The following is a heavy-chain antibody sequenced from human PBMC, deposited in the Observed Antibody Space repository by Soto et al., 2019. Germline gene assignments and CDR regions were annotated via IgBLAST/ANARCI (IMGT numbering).Heavy chain of an antibody. V-gene: IGHV3-48*02. J-gene: IGHJ4*02. CDR1: GFTFSNYK. CDR3: VRDLLVAAPTNKY. D-gene: IGHD2-15*01. CDR2: ISTSSSII. Sequence: EVQLVESGGGLVQPGGSLRLSCAASGFTFSNYKMSWVRQAPGKGLEWVSYISTSSSIINYADSVKGRFTIYRDNAKNSLYLHMNSLRDEDTGVYYFVRDLLVAAPTNKYWGQGTLVTVSS.